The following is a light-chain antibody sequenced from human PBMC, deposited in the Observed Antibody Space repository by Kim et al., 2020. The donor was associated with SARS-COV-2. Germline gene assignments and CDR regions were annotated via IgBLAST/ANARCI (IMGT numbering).Light chain of an antibody. V-gene: IGLV3-21*04. CDR1: NIGSKS. J-gene: IGLJ3*02. CDR2: YDS. Sequence: GKTARITCGGHNIGSKSVHWYQQRPGQAPVLVIYYDSDRPSGIPERFSGSNSGNTATLTISRVEDGDEADYYCQVWDSSSDHPNWVFGGGTKLTVL. CDR3: QVWDSSSDHPNWV.